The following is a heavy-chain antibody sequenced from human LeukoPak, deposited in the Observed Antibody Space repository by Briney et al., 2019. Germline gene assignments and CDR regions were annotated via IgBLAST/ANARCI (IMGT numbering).Heavy chain of an antibody. CDR2: ISSTSGTI. V-gene: IGHV3-48*04. Sequence: GGSLSLSCAASGFTFSSYTMNWVRQAPGKGLEWLSYISSTSGTIYYADSVKGRFSISRDNAKNSLFLQMSSLRAEDTAVYYCARDRSISGLDFWGQGTTVTVSS. D-gene: IGHD3-3*02. CDR3: ARDRSISGLDF. CDR1: GFTFSSYT. J-gene: IGHJ6*02.